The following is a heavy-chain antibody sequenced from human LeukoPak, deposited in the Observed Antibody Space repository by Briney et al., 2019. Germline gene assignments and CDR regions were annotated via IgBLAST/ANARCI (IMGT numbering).Heavy chain of an antibody. V-gene: IGHV3-9*01. D-gene: IGHD6-19*01. CDR2: ISWNSGSI. CDR1: GFTFDDYA. J-gene: IGHJ4*02. Sequence: PGRSLRLSCAGSGFTFDDYAMHWVRQAPGKGLEWVSGISWNSGSIGYADSVKGRFTISRDNAKNSLYLQMNSLRAEDTALYYCAKESSGRGYFDYWGQGTLVTVSS. CDR3: AKESSGRGYFDY.